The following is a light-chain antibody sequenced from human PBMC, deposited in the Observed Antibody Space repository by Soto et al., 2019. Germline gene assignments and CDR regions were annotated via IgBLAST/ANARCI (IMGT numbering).Light chain of an antibody. Sequence: IHMTDAPATLSATVGYRVTITFRSSQSISSWLAWYQQKPGKAPKLLIYDASSLESGVPSRFSGSGSGTEFTLTISSLQPDDFATYYCQQYNSYSLWTFGQGTKVDIK. CDR2: DAS. CDR1: QSISSW. CDR3: QQYNSYSLWT. V-gene: IGKV1-5*01. J-gene: IGKJ1*01.